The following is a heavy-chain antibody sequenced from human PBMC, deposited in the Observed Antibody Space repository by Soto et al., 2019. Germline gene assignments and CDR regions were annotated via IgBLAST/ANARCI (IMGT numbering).Heavy chain of an antibody. CDR3: AKGTKDIVVVPAAHNWFDP. CDR2: ISWNSGSI. D-gene: IGHD2-2*01. Sequence: GGSLRLSCAASGFTFDDYAMHWVRQAPGKGLEWVSGISWNSGSIGYADSVKGRFTISRDNAKNSLYLQMNSLRAEDTALYYCAKGTKDIVVVPAAHNWFDPWGQGTLVTVSS. V-gene: IGHV3-9*01. J-gene: IGHJ5*02. CDR1: GFTFDDYA.